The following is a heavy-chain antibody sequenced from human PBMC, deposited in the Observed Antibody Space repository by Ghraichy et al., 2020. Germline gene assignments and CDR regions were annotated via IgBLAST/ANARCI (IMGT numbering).Heavy chain of an antibody. D-gene: IGHD3-9*01. CDR2: IKQDGSHK. CDR1: GFTFNSYW. Sequence: GGSLRLSCAASGFTFNSYWMTWVRQAPGKRLEWVANIKQDGSHKYYVDSVKGRFTISRDNAKNSLYLQMNSLRAEDTAVYYCATQTTSDWFNSHSDYWGQGTLVTVSS. J-gene: IGHJ4*02. V-gene: IGHV3-7*03. CDR3: ATQTTSDWFNSHSDY.